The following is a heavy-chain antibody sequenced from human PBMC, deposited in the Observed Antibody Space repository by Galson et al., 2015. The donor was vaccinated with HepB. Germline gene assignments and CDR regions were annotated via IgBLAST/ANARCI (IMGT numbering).Heavy chain of an antibody. CDR3: ARVGRAGTTYYYYYMDV. Sequence: SVKVSCKASGYTFTGYYMHWVRQAPGQGLEWMGRINPNSGGTNYAQKFQGRVTMTRDTSISTAYMELSSLRSEDTAVYYCARVGRAGTTYYYYYMDVWGKGTTVTVSS. J-gene: IGHJ6*03. V-gene: IGHV1-2*06. CDR2: INPNSGGT. D-gene: IGHD1-7*01. CDR1: GYTFTGYY.